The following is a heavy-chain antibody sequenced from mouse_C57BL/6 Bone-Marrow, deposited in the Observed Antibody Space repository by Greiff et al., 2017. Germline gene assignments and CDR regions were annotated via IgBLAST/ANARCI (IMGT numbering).Heavy chain of an antibody. V-gene: IGHV3-6*01. CDR3: AREWSYYYGSSLYWYFDV. Sequence: EVQLQQSGPGLVKPSQSLSLTCSVTGYSITSGYYWNWIRQFPGNKLEWMGYISYDGSNNYNPSLKNRISINRDTSKNQFLRKLNSVTTEDTATYYCAREWSYYYGSSLYWYFDVWGTGTTVTVSS. D-gene: IGHD1-1*01. CDR1: GYSITSGYY. CDR2: ISYDGSN. J-gene: IGHJ1*03.